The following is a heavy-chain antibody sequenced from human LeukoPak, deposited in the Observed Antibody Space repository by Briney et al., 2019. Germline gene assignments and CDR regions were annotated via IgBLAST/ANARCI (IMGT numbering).Heavy chain of an antibody. CDR3: ARGLVGATVVNWFDP. CDR1: GGSISSYY. D-gene: IGHD1-26*01. J-gene: IGHJ5*02. V-gene: IGHV4-59*01. CDR2: IYYSGST. Sequence: PSETLSLTCTVSGGSISSYYWSWIRQPPGKGLEWIGYIYYSGSTNYNPSLKSRVTISVDTSKNQFSLKLSPVTAADTAVYYCARGLVGATVVNWFDPWGQGTLVTVSS.